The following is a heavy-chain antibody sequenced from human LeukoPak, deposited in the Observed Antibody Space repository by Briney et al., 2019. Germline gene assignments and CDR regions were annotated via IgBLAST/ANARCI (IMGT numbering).Heavy chain of an antibody. CDR1: GYTFSSND. CDR2: MNPHSGNT. Sequence: ASVKVSCKASGYTFSSNDINWVRQATGQGLEWMGWMNPHSGNTGYAQKFQGRVTITRNSSISTAYMELSSLRSEDTAVYYCAREGNRSSDSSASYPLDYWGQGTLVTVSS. D-gene: IGHD1-26*01. V-gene: IGHV1-8*01. J-gene: IGHJ4*02. CDR3: AREGNRSSDSSASYPLDY.